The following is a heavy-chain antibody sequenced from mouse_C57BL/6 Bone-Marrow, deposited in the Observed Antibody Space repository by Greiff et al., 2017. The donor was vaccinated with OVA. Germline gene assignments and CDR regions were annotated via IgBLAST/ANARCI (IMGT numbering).Heavy chain of an antibody. Sequence: VQLKESGAELVRPGTSVKVSCKASGYAFTNYLLEWVKPRPGQGLEWIGVIYSGSGCTNYNEKFKGKATLTADKSSSTAYMRLSSLTSEDSAVYFCARPYDSNDWYFDVWGTGTTVTVSS. CDR1: GYAFTNYL. J-gene: IGHJ1*03. D-gene: IGHD2-5*01. CDR3: ARPYDSNDWYFDV. CDR2: IYSGSGCT. V-gene: IGHV1-54*01.